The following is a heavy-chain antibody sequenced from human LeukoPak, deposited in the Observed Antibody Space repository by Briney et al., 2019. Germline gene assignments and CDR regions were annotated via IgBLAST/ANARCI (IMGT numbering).Heavy chain of an antibody. Sequence: SQTLSLTCAVSGGSISSGGYSWSWIRQPPGKGLEWIGYIYHSGSTYYNPSLKSRVTISVDRSKNQFSLKLSSVTAADTAVYYCARLRAWDNWFDPWGQGTLVTVSS. D-gene: IGHD3-16*01. CDR1: GGSISSGGYS. V-gene: IGHV4-30-2*01. CDR3: ARLRAWDNWFDP. J-gene: IGHJ5*02. CDR2: IYHSGST.